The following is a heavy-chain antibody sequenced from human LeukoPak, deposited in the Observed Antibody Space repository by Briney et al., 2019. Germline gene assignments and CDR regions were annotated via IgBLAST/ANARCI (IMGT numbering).Heavy chain of an antibody. V-gene: IGHV3-53*01. D-gene: IGHD6-25*01. CDR1: GFTVSGFF. CDR2: IYGGGST. Sequence: GGSLRLSCAASGFTVSGFFMTWVRQAPGMGLQWVSVIYGGGSTDYADSVKGRFTISRDNSKNTLYLQMNSLRAEDTAVYYCARGHSGAWAYFFDFWGQGTLVTVSS. CDR3: ARGHSGAWAYFFDF. J-gene: IGHJ4*02.